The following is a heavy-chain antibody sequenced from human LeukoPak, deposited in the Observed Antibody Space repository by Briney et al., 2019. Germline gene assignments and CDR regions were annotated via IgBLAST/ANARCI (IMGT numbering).Heavy chain of an antibody. CDR2: IKSKTDGGTT. V-gene: IGHV3-15*01. CDR1: GFTFSNAW. D-gene: IGHD4-17*01. CDR3: TTPTWTTVTTYAFDI. Sequence: GGSLRLSCAASGFTFSNAWMSWARQAPGKGLEWVGRIKSKTDGGTTDYAAPVKGRFTISRDDSKNTLYLQMNSLKTEDTAVYYCTTPTWTTVTTYAFDIWGQGTMVTVSS. J-gene: IGHJ3*02.